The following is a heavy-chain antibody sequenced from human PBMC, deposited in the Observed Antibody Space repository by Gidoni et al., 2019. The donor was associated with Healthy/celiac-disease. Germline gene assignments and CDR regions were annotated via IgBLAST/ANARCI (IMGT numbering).Heavy chain of an antibody. J-gene: IGHJ3*02. V-gene: IGHV1-2*06. Sequence: QVQLVQSGAEVKKPGASVQVSCKASGYTFTGYYMHWVRQAPGQGLEWMGRINPNSGGTNYAKKLKGRVTMTRDTSISTAYMELSRLRSDDTAVYYCARAPGYYDSSEGAFDIWGQGTMVTVSS. D-gene: IGHD3-22*01. CDR1: GYTFTGYY. CDR2: INPNSGGT. CDR3: ARAPGYYDSSEGAFDI.